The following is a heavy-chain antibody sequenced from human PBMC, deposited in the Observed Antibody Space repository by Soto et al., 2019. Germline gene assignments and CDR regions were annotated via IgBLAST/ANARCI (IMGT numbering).Heavy chain of an antibody. CDR1: GFTFSNAW. V-gene: IGHV3-15*07. CDR3: TTSSSRDIVLVPAARFYYYYGMDV. Sequence: GGSLRLSCAASGFTFSNAWMNWVRQAPGKGLEWVGRIKSKTDGGTTDYAAPVKGRFTISRDDSKNTLYLQMNSLKTEDTAVYYCTTSSSRDIVLVPAARFYYYYGMDVWGQGTTVTVSS. D-gene: IGHD2-2*01. CDR2: IKSKTDGGTT. J-gene: IGHJ6*02.